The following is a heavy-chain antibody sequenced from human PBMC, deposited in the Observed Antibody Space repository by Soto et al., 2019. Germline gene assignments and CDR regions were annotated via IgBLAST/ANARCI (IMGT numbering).Heavy chain of an antibody. J-gene: IGHJ5*02. CDR1: GGSVSSGTYY. D-gene: IGHD2-15*01. CDR2: ISNSGST. Sequence: SETLSLTCFVSGGSVSSGTYYWTWIRQPPGKGLEWIGYISNSGSTNYNPSLKSRVTISADTSKNQFSLNLNSVTAADTAVYYCARRNSGGKSLDPWGQGTLVTVSA. CDR3: ARRNSGGKSLDP. V-gene: IGHV4-61*01.